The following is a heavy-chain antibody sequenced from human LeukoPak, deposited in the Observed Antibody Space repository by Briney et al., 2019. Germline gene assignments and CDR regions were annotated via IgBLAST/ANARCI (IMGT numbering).Heavy chain of an antibody. CDR3: AAGSSGWSGARFYYFDY. V-gene: IGHV1-69*13. CDR2: IIPIFGTA. Sequence: ASVKVSCKASGGTFISYAISWVRQAPGQGLEWMGGIIPIFGTANYAQKFQGRVTITADESTSTAYMELSSLRSEDTAVYYCAAGSSGWSGARFYYFDYWGQGTLVTVSS. J-gene: IGHJ4*02. D-gene: IGHD6-19*01. CDR1: GGTFISYA.